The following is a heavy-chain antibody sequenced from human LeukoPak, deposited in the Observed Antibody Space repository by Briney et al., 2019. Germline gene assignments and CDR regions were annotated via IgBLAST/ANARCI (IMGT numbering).Heavy chain of an antibody. V-gene: IGHV4-59*06. CDR3: ATDHGATIGYFFDY. Sequence: SETLSLTCTVSGGSISSYYWSWIRQPPGKGLEWIGYIYYSGSTYYNPSLKSRLTISVDTSKNQFSLTLTSVTAADTAVYYCATDHGATIGYFFDYWGQGTLVTVSS. CDR2: IYYSGST. D-gene: IGHD5-24*01. J-gene: IGHJ4*02. CDR1: GGSISSYY.